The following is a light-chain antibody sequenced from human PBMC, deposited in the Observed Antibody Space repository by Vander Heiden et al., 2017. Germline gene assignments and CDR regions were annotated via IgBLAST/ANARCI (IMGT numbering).Light chain of an antibody. CDR1: QSISSY. CDR2: AAS. J-gene: IGKJ1*01. CDR3: HQRYSTPPRT. V-gene: IGKV1-39*01. Sequence: DTQMTKPPSSRSASVGDRVTITSRASQSISSYCNLYQQKPGQAPKLLIYAASSLQSGVPSRFSCSGSGTDFTLTISSRQPEHFATYYCHQRYSTPPRTFGQGTKVEIK.